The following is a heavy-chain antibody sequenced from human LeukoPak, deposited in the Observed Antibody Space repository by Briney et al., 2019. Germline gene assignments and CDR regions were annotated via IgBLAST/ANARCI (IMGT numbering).Heavy chain of an antibody. CDR1: GFTFSDYY. J-gene: IGHJ6*02. V-gene: IGHV3-11*01. CDR2: ISSSGSTI. D-gene: IGHD6-6*01. CDR3: ARDIGRQLGYYYGMDV. Sequence: GGSLRLSCAASGFTFSDYYMSWIRQAPGKGLEWVSYISSSGSTIYYADSVKGRFTISRVNAKNSLYLQMDSLRAEDTAVYYCARDIGRQLGYYYGMDVWGQGTTVTVSS.